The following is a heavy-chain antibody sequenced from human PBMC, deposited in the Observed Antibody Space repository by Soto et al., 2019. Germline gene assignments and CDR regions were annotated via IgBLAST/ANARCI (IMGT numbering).Heavy chain of an antibody. V-gene: IGHV3-21*01. Sequence: GGSLRLSCAASGFTFSSYSMNWVRQAPGKGLEWVSSISSSSSYIYYADSVKGRFTISRDNAKNSLYPQMNSLRAEDTAVYYCARDLGGYSGYANDYWGQGTLVTVSS. J-gene: IGHJ4*02. D-gene: IGHD5-12*01. CDR2: ISSSSSYI. CDR3: ARDLGGYSGYANDY. CDR1: GFTFSSYS.